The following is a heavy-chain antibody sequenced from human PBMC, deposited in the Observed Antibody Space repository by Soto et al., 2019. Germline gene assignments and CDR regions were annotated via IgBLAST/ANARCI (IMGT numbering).Heavy chain of an antibody. CDR1: GYTFTSYG. V-gene: IGHV1-18*01. CDR3: ARAIWSGYYPYYYYGMDV. D-gene: IGHD3-3*01. Sequence: ASVKVSCKASGYTFTSYGISWVRQAPGQGLEWMGWISAYNGNTNYAQKLQGRVTMTTDTSTSTAYMELSSVTAADTAVYYCARAIWSGYYPYYYYGMDVWGQGTTVTVSS. CDR2: ISAYNGNT. J-gene: IGHJ6*02.